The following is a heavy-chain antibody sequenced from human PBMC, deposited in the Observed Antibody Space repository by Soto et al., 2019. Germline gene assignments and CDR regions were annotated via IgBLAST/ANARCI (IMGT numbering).Heavy chain of an antibody. J-gene: IGHJ6*02. Sequence: PGGSLRLSCAASGFTVSSNYMSWVRQAPGKGLEWVSVIYSGGSTYYADSVKGRFTISRDNSKNTLYLQMNSLRAEDTAVYYCAKWSGNDYTFDYYYGMDVWGQGTTVTVSS. CDR3: AKWSGNDYTFDYYYGMDV. V-gene: IGHV3-53*01. CDR2: IYSGGST. CDR1: GFTVSSNY. D-gene: IGHD4-4*01.